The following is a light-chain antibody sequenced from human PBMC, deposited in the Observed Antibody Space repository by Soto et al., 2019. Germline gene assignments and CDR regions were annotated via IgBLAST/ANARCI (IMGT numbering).Light chain of an antibody. CDR2: EVS. J-gene: IGLJ2*01. Sequence: QSALTQPPSASGSPGPSVTIPCTGTTIDVGGYTYVSWYQQHPGKPPKLILYEVSKRPSGVPDRFSCSKSGNTASLTDSGLQAEYEADYYCISYLGSKNVVFGGAVKLTVL. CDR1: TIDVGGYTY. V-gene: IGLV2-8*01. CDR3: ISYLGSKNVV.